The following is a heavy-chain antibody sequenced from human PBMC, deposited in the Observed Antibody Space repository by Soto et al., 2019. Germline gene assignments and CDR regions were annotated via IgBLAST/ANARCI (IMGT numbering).Heavy chain of an antibody. J-gene: IGHJ5*02. CDR3: ARGGYYDSSGLNWFDP. V-gene: IGHV3-30-3*01. D-gene: IGHD3-22*01. CDR2: ISYDGSNK. Sequence: QVQLVESGGGVVQPGRSLRLSCAASGFTFSSYAMHWVRQAPGKGLEWVAVISYDGSNKYYADSVKGRFTISRDNSKNTLYLQMNSLRAEDTAVYYCARGGYYDSSGLNWFDPWGQGTLATVSS. CDR1: GFTFSSYA.